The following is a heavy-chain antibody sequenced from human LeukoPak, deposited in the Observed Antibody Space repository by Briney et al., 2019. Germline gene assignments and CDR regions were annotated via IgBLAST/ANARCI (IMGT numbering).Heavy chain of an antibody. CDR3: ASSNYYDSSGDAFDI. D-gene: IGHD3-22*01. V-gene: IGHV4-59*01. J-gene: IGHJ3*02. CDR1: GGSISSYY. CDR2: IYYSGST. Sequence: SETLSLNCTGAGGSISSYYWRWLRQPPGKGLEWVGYIYYSGSTNYNPSLKSRVTISVDTSKNQFSLKLSSVTAADTAVYYCASSNYYDSSGDAFDIWGQGTMVTVSS.